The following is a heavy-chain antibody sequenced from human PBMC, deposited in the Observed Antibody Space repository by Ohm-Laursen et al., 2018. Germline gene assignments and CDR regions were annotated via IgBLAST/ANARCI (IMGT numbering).Heavy chain of an antibody. Sequence: GSLRLSCAASGFTFSNYWMHWVRQAPGKGLVWVSRINSDGSSTSYADSVKGRFTISRDNAKNTLYLQMNSLRAEDTAVYYCARVRSGWYTSLDYWGQGTLVTVSS. CDR3: ARVRSGWYTSLDY. CDR1: GFTFSNYW. D-gene: IGHD6-19*01. J-gene: IGHJ4*02. V-gene: IGHV3-74*01. CDR2: INSDGSST.